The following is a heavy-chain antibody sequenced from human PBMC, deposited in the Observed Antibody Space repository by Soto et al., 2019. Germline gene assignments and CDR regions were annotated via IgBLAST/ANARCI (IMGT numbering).Heavy chain of an antibody. V-gene: IGHV3-23*01. J-gene: IGHJ4*02. Sequence: XGSLRLSGAASGFTFSNYAVSWVRQSPGRGLEWVASISDRGGSTKYADSVNGRFTISRDNSRNTLFLQMDTLRAEDTAVYYCARLPYSYVSLYFFDFWGQGTLVTVSS. CDR1: GFTFSNYA. CDR3: ARLPYSYVSLYFFDF. CDR2: ISDRGGST. D-gene: IGHD5-18*01.